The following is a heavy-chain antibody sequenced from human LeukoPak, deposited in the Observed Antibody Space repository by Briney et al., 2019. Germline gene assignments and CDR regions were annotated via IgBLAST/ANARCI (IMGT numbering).Heavy chain of an antibody. V-gene: IGHV4-30-2*01. J-gene: IGHJ3*02. CDR1: GGSISSGGYS. CDR2: IYHSGST. Sequence: PSQTLSLTCAVSGGSISSGGYSWNWIRQPPGTGLEWIGYIYHSGSTYYIPSLKSRVTILVDRSKNQFSLKLSSVTAADTAVYYCARRGDGYNYDAFDIWGQGTMVTVSS. D-gene: IGHD5-24*01. CDR3: ARRGDGYNYDAFDI.